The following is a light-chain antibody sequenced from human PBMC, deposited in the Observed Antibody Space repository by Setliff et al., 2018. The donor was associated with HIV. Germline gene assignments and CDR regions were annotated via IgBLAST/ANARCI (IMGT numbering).Light chain of an antibody. CDR3: CSFAGSNIPYV. J-gene: IGLJ1*01. CDR2: EVS. V-gene: IGLV2-23*02. Sequence: QSVLTQPASVSGSPGQSITISCTGTSSDVGGYNYVSWYQHHPGKAPKLMICEVSNRPSGVSNRFSGSKSGYTASLTISGLQADDEADYYCCSFAGSNIPYVFGTGTKVTVL. CDR1: SSDVGGYNY.